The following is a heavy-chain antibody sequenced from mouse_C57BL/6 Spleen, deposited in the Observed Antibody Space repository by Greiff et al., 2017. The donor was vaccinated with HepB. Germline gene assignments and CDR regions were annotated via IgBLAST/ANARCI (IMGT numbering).Heavy chain of an antibody. Sequence: DVQLQESGGGLVKPGGSLKLSCAASGFTFSSYTMSWVRQTPEKRLEWVATISGGGGNTYYPDSVKGRFTISRDNAKNTLYLQMSSLRSEDTALYYCARHRDGNYDYAMDYWGQGTSVTVSS. D-gene: IGHD2-1*01. CDR2: ISGGGGNT. CDR1: GFTFSSYT. CDR3: ARHRDGNYDYAMDY. J-gene: IGHJ4*01. V-gene: IGHV5-9*01.